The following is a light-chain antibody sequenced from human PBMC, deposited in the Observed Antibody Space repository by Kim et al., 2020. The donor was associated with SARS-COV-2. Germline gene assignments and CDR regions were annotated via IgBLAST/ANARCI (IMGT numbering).Light chain of an antibody. CDR1: SSNIGSNY. CDR2: RNN. J-gene: IGLJ1*01. V-gene: IGLV1-47*01. Sequence: ELTQPTSASGTPGQRVTIYCSGGSSNIGSNYVYWYQHLPGTAPKLLIYRNNQRPSGVPDRFSGSKSATSASLAISGLRSEDEADYYCAAWDDSLSGYVFGSGTKVTVL. CDR3: AAWDDSLSGYV.